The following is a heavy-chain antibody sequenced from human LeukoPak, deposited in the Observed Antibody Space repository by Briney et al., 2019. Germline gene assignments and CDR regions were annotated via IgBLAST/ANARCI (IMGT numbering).Heavy chain of an antibody. Sequence: GGSLRLSCAASGFTFSSYWMSWVRQAPGKGLEWVANIKQDGSEKYYVDSVKGRFTISRDNAKNSLYLQMNSLRAEDTAVYYCAKDRTAYAYYFESWGQGTLVTVSS. V-gene: IGHV3-7*01. CDR1: GFTFSSYW. CDR3: AKDRTAYAYYFES. D-gene: IGHD2-21*02. J-gene: IGHJ4*02. CDR2: IKQDGSEK.